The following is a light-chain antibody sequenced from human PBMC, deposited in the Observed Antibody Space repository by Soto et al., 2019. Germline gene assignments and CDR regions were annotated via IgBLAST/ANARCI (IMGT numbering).Light chain of an antibody. J-gene: IGKJ1*01. CDR3: QQYNNWPPWT. CDR1: QSFSST. Sequence: EIVLTQSPGTLSLSPGERASLSCRASQSFSSTYLAWYQQKPGQAPRLLIGDTSTRATGIPARFSGSGSGTEFTLTIGSLQSEDFAVYYCQQYNNWPPWTFGQGTKVAIK. V-gene: IGKV3-15*01. CDR2: DTS.